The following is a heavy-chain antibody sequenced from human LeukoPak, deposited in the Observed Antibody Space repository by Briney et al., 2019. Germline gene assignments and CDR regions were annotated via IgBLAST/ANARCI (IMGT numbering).Heavy chain of an antibody. CDR1: GCTFSSYA. CDR3: AKGGYCSGGSCYSYYYYYMDV. CDR2: ISGSGGST. D-gene: IGHD2-15*01. Sequence: PGGSLRLSCAASGCTFSSYAMSWVREAPGKGLEWVSAISGSGGSTYYADSVKGRFTISRDNSKNTLYLQMNSLRAEDTAVYYCAKGGYCSGGSCYSYYYYYMDVWGKGTTVTVSS. J-gene: IGHJ6*03. V-gene: IGHV3-23*01.